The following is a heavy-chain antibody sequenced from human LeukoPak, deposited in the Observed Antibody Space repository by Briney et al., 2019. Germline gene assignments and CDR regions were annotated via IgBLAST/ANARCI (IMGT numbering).Heavy chain of an antibody. CDR3: AGGLPSCYFDY. D-gene: IGHD2-2*01. V-gene: IGHV4-39*01. J-gene: IGHJ4*02. Sequence: PSETLSLTCTVSGGSISSSRDYWGWIRQPPGEGRGWMGSIYYSGSTYYNPSRKARVTISVDTSKNQCPLKLSAGTVADTAVYYCAGGLPSCYFDYWGQGTLVTVSS. CDR1: GGSISSSRDY. CDR2: IYYSGST.